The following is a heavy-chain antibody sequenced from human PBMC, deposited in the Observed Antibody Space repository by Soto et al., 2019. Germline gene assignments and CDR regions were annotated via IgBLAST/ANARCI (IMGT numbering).Heavy chain of an antibody. CDR1: GGSISSSNW. J-gene: IGHJ5*02. CDR3: ARGSYYYDSSGYSWFDP. V-gene: IGHV4-4*02. D-gene: IGHD3-22*01. Sequence: SETLSLTCAVSGGSISSSNWWSWVRQPPGKGLEWIGEIYHSGSTNYNPSLKSRVTISVDKSKNQFSLKLSSVTAADTAVYYCARGSYYYDSSGYSWFDPWGQGTLVTVSS. CDR2: IYHSGST.